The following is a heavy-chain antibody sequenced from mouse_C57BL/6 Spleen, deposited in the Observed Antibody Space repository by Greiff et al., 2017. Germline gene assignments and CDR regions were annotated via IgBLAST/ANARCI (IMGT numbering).Heavy chain of an antibody. CDR3: SRGRDSSGFYAMDY. CDR2: LYPGNGNT. V-gene: IGHV1-12*01. Sequence: LQQSGAELVRPGASVKMSCKASGYTFTSYNMHWVKQTPRQGLEWIGALYPGNGNTSYNQKFKGKATLTVDKSSSTAYMHLSSLTSEDSAVYFCSRGRDSSGFYAMDYWGQGTSVTVSS. D-gene: IGHD3-2*02. CDR1: GYTFTSYN. J-gene: IGHJ4*01.